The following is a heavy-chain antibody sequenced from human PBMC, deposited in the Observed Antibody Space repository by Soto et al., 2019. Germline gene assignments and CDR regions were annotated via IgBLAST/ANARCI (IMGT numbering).Heavy chain of an antibody. J-gene: IGHJ6*02. Sequence: GESLKISCKGSGYSFTSYWIGWVRQMPGKGLEWMRIIYPGDSDTRYSPSFQGQVTISADKSISTAYLQWSSLKASDTAMYYCAIAGYSSSWLSYYYYGMDVWGQGTTVNVSS. CDR1: GYSFTSYW. D-gene: IGHD6-13*01. V-gene: IGHV5-51*01. CDR3: AIAGYSSSWLSYYYYGMDV. CDR2: IYPGDSDT.